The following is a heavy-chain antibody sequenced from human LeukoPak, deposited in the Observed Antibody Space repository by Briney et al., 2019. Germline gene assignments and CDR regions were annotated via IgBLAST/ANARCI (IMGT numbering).Heavy chain of an antibody. J-gene: IGHJ4*02. CDR3: ARDCSGGSCFSGPFEY. D-gene: IGHD2-15*01. CDR1: GGSISYSSYY. Sequence: PSETLSLTCTVSGGSISYSSYYWGWIRQPPGMGLEWIGSIYYTGSSYYTPSLKSRFTISVDTSKNQFSLKLRAVTAADTAVYYCARDCSGGSCFSGPFEYWGQGTLVTVSS. CDR2: IYYTGSS. V-gene: IGHV4-39*02.